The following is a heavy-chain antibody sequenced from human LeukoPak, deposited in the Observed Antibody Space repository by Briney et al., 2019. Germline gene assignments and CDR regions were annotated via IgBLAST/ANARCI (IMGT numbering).Heavy chain of an antibody. CDR1: GFTFSSYA. CDR3: ARDEKYCSGGSCYSHDAFDI. CDR2: ISYDGSNK. J-gene: IGHJ3*02. Sequence: GGSLRLSCAASGFTFSSYAMHWVRQAPGKGLEWVAVISYDGSNKYYADSVKGRSTIPRDNSNNTLYLQINSLITDDTAVYYCARDEKYCSGGSCYSHDAFDIWGQGTMVTVSS. V-gene: IGHV3-30-3*01. D-gene: IGHD2-15*01.